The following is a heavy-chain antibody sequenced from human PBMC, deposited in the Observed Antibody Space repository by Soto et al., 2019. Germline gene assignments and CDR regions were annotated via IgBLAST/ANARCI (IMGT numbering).Heavy chain of an antibody. V-gene: IGHV3-53*01. J-gene: IGHJ3*01. CDR1: GLTISGKKY. CDR2: LYDVDGS. Sequence: DVQLVESGGGLIQPGESLRLSCAAFGLTISGKKYVAWVRQAQGKGLEWVSALYDVDGSFYADSVTGRFTTSSDSSKTTVYLQLNDLRPDDTAVYYCATWHEREHAFDVWGQGTTVNISS. D-gene: IGHD1-1*01. CDR3: ATWHEREHAFDV.